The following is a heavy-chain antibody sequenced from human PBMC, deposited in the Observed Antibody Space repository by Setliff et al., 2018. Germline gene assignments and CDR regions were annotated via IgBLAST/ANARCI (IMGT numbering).Heavy chain of an antibody. J-gene: IGHJ6*03. CDR2: ISSRSDII. D-gene: IGHD3-22*01. Sequence: GGSLRLSCAASGITFSTYSMNWVRQAPGKGLEWVSYISSRSDIIYYADSVKGRFTISRDNAKNSLYLQVNSLRAEDTAVYYWATNPRKGRSGGYYYDDPYSYYMDVWGKGTTVTVSS. CDR1: GITFSTYS. CDR3: ATNPRKGRSGGYYYDDPYSYYMDV. V-gene: IGHV3-48*01.